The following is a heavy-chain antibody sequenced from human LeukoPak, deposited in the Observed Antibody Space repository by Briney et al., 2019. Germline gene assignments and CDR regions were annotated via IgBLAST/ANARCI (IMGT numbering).Heavy chain of an antibody. CDR1: GGSVSRGGYY. CDR2: TSYSEGT. D-gene: IGHD1-26*01. J-gene: IGHJ4*02. Sequence: KASETLSLTCTVSGGSVSRGGYYWNWIRQHPGMGLEWIGFTSYSEGTYYNPSLMSRITISVDRSQNQFSLKMRDVTAADTAVYFCATADWESFYFDSWGQGALVAVSS. CDR3: ATADWESFYFDS. V-gene: IGHV4-31*03.